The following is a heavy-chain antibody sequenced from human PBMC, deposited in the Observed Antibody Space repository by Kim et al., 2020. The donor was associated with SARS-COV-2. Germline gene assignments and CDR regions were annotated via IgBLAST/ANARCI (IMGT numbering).Heavy chain of an antibody. J-gene: IGHJ4*02. V-gene: IGHV3-21*06. Sequence: YYRDSVKGRFTISRDNAKSSLYLQMNSLRAEDTAVYYCARDRSNSGWIDYWGQGTLVTVS. CDR3: ARDRSNSGWIDY. D-gene: IGHD6-19*01.